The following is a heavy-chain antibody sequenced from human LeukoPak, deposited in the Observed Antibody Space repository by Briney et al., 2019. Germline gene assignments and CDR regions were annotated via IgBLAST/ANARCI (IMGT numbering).Heavy chain of an antibody. D-gene: IGHD5-24*01. J-gene: IGHJ5*02. V-gene: IGHV1-69*05. Sequence: SVKVSCKASGGTFSSYAISWVRQAPGQGLEWMGRSIPIFGTANYAQKFQGRVTITTDESTSTAYMQLSSLRSQDTAVYYCARDLTDRDGYNSNWFDPWGQGTLVTVSS. CDR1: GGTFSSYA. CDR2: SIPIFGTA. CDR3: ARDLTDRDGYNSNWFDP.